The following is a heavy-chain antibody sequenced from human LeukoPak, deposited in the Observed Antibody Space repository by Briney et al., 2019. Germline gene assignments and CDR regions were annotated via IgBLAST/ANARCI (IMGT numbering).Heavy chain of an antibody. CDR2: IYTSGST. J-gene: IGHJ4*02. Sequence: SETLSLTCTVSGGSISSYYWSWIRQPAGKGLEWIGRIYTSGSTNYNPSLKSRVTMSVDTSKNQFSLKLSSVTAADTAAYYCARSPRPQYGMDLDYWGQGTLVTVSS. CDR1: GGSISSYY. CDR3: ARSPRPQYGMDLDY. D-gene: IGHD4-11*01. V-gene: IGHV4-4*07.